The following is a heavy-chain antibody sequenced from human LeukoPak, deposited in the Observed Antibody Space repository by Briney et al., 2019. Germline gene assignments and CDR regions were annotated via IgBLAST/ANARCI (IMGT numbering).Heavy chain of an antibody. V-gene: IGHV3-23*01. Sequence: GGSLRLSCAASGFTFSNYGMSWVRQAPGKGLEWVSGFSGGGPTTYYSDYVKGRFTISRDNSKNTLYLQMNSLRVEDTAIYYCAKALVRGDLDYWGQGTLVTVSS. J-gene: IGHJ4*02. CDR1: GFTFSNYG. D-gene: IGHD3-10*01. CDR2: FSGGGPTT. CDR3: AKALVRGDLDY.